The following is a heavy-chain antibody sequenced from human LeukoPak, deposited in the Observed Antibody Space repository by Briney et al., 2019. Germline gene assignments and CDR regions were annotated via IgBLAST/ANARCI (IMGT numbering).Heavy chain of an antibody. D-gene: IGHD2-21*02. J-gene: IGHJ3*02. CDR1: GGSISSGGYS. CDR3: ARGGDLSASDI. Sequence: SQTLSPTCAVSGGSISSGGYSWSWIRQPPGSGLEWIAYIYHSESTYYNPSLKSRVTISVDTSKNQFSLKLSSVTAADTAVYDCARGGDLSASDIWGQGTMVTVSS. CDR2: IYHSEST. V-gene: IGHV4-30-2*01.